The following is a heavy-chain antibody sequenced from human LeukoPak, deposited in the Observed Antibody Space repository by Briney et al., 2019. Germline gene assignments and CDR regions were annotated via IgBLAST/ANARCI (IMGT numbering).Heavy chain of an antibody. D-gene: IGHD2-15*01. Sequence: GGSLRLSCEASGFTFSSSAMSWVRQAPGKGLEWVSAISNNGGYTYYADSVQGRFTISRDNSKSTLCLQMNSLRAEDTAVYYCAKQLGYCSDGSCYFPYWGQGTLVTVSS. V-gene: IGHV3-23*01. J-gene: IGHJ4*02. CDR3: AKQLGYCSDGSCYFPY. CDR2: ISNNGGYT. CDR1: GFTFSSSA.